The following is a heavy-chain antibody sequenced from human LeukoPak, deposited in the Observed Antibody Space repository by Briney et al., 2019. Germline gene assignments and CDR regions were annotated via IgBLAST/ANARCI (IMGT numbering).Heavy chain of an antibody. CDR3: AGVGGYCSSTSCYTGLYYFDY. V-gene: IGHV1-46*01. D-gene: IGHD2-2*02. Sequence: ASVKVSCKASGYTFTSYYMHWVRQAPGQGLEWMGIINPSGGSTSYAQKFQGRVTMTRDTSTSTVYMELSSLRSEDTAVYYCAGVGGYCSSTSCYTGLYYFDYWGQGTLVTVSS. J-gene: IGHJ4*02. CDR1: GYTFTSYY. CDR2: INPSGGST.